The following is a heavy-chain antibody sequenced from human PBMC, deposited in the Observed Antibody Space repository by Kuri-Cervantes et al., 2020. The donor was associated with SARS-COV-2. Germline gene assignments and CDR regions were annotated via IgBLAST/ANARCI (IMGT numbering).Heavy chain of an antibody. CDR3: AILYWVVRGVHLDY. CDR1: GFTFSSYW. Sequence: GESLKISCAASGFTFSSYWMHWVRQAPGKGLVWVSSISSSSSYIYYADSVKGRFTISRDNAKNSLYLQMNSLRAEDTAVYYCAILYWVVRGVHLDYWGQGTLVTVSS. V-gene: IGHV3-21*01. J-gene: IGHJ4*02. D-gene: IGHD3-10*01. CDR2: ISSSSSYI.